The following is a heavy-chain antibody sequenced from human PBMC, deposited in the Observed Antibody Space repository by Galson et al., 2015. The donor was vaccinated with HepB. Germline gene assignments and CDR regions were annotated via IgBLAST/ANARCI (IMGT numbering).Heavy chain of an antibody. CDR3: ARDEPFVRFGVVIPYYYYGMDV. Sequence: SGAEVKKPGASVKVSCKASGYTFTSYGISWVRQAPGQGLEWMGWISAYNGNTNYAQKLQGRVTMTTDTSTSTAYMELRSLRSDDTAVYYCARDEPFVRFGVVIPYYYYGMDVWGQGTTVTVSS. CDR1: GYTFTSYG. D-gene: IGHD3-3*01. V-gene: IGHV1-18*04. J-gene: IGHJ6*02. CDR2: ISAYNGNT.